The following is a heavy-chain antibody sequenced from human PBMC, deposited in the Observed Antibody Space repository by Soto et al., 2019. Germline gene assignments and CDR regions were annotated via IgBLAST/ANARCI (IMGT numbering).Heavy chain of an antibody. CDR1: GFTFSSYW. D-gene: IGHD6-19*01. Sequence: EVQLVESGGGLVQPGGSLRLSCAASGFTFSSYWMNWVRQAPGKGLEWVANIKQDGTEKNYVDSVKDRFTISRDNAKSSRHLQLNSLRADDSAVYYCAVGTGWFIVYWGQGTLVTVSS. V-gene: IGHV3-7*02. CDR3: AVGTGWFIVY. J-gene: IGHJ4*02. CDR2: IKQDGTEK.